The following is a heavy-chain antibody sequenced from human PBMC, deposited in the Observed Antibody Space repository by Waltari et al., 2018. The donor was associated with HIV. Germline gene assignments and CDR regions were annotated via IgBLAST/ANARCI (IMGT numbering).Heavy chain of an antibody. CDR2: ITGVDVT. D-gene: IGHD1-1*01. V-gene: IGHV3-23*01. Sequence: VQLLESGGGLVQPGGSLRLSCVGSEFTFSRYAMGWVRQVPGQGREWVSGITGVDVTHYADSVRGRLIISRDISRNTVYLQMNSLRVEDTALYYCAKGSHSLSFNELESWGQGTLVTVSS. CDR3: AKGSHSLSFNELES. CDR1: EFTFSRYA. J-gene: IGHJ4*02.